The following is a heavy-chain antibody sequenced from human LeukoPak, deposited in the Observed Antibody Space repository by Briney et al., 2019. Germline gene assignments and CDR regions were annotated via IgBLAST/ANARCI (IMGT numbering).Heavy chain of an antibody. V-gene: IGHV3-23*01. J-gene: IGHJ4*02. Sequence: GGSLRLSCAASGFTFSSYAMTWVRQAPGKGLEWVSGISGSGDTTYYADSVKGRFTISRDNSKNTLYLQMNSLRAKDTAIYYCAKDRIAAAGTVDYWGQGTLVTVSS. CDR1: GFTFSSYA. CDR3: AKDRIAAAGTVDY. D-gene: IGHD6-13*01. CDR2: ISGSGDTT.